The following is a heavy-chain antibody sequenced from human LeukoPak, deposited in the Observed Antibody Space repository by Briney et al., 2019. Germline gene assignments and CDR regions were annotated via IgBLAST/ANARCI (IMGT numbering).Heavy chain of an antibody. Sequence: SETLSLTCTVSGGSISSYYWSWIRQPPGKGLEWTGYIYYSGSTNYNPSLKSRVTISVDTSKNQFSLKLSSVTAADTAVYYCARGAPLRFLEWLSSDAFDIWGQGTMVTVSS. CDR1: GGSISSYY. D-gene: IGHD3-3*01. CDR2: IYYSGST. J-gene: IGHJ3*02. CDR3: ARGAPLRFLEWLSSDAFDI. V-gene: IGHV4-59*01.